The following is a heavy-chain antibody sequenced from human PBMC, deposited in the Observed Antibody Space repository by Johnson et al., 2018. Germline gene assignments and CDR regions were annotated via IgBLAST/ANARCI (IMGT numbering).Heavy chain of an antibody. J-gene: IGHJ4*02. V-gene: IGHV3-53*01. CDR2: IYSGGST. Sequence: VQLVQSGGGLIQPGGSLRLSCAASGFTVSTNYMSWVRQAPGKGLEWVSVIYSGGSTFYADAVRGRFTVSRDTSKNTLDLQMNSLRAEDTASYYCAKDGWGYSFDYWGQGSLVTVSS. CDR3: AKDGWGYSFDY. D-gene: IGHD5-18*01. CDR1: GFTVSTNY.